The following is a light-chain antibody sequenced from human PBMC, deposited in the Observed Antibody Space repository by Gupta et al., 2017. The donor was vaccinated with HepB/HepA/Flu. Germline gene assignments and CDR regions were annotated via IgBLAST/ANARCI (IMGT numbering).Light chain of an antibody. J-gene: IGKJ1*01. Sequence: DIVLTQSPGTLSLSPGERATLTCRASQNITNKYLAWYQQKVGQAPRVLIYAASTRATGITDRFSGTGSGADFTLTISSLEPEDFAVYYCHWYGTSPWTFGPGTKVEIK. CDR2: AAS. CDR1: QNITNKY. CDR3: HWYGTSPWT. V-gene: IGKV3-20*01.